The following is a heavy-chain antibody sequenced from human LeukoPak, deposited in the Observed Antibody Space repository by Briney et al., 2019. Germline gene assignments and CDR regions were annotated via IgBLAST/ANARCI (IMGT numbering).Heavy chain of an antibody. J-gene: IGHJ4*02. D-gene: IGHD3-10*01. Sequence: PGGSLRLSCAASGFTFSNAWMSWVRQAPGKGLEWVGRIKSKTDGGTTDYVAPVKGRFTISRDDSKNTLYLQMNSLKTEDTAVYYCTTAAHYYGSGSYYIGRFFDYWGQGTLVTVSS. V-gene: IGHV3-15*01. CDR2: IKSKTDGGTT. CDR1: GFTFSNAW. CDR3: TTAAHYYGSGSYYIGRFFDY.